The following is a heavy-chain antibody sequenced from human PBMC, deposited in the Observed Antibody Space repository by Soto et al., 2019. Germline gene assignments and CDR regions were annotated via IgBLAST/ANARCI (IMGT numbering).Heavy chain of an antibody. CDR1: GGSISSGGYY. J-gene: IGHJ6*03. V-gene: IGHV4-31*03. CDR3: AREVALRFLEWPPDEKDMDV. D-gene: IGHD3-3*01. Sequence: SETLSLTCTVSGGSISSGGYYWSWIRQHPGKGLEWIGYIYYSGSTYYNPSLKSRVTISVDTSKNQFSLKLSSVTAADTAVYYCAREVALRFLEWPPDEKDMDVWGKGTSVTVSS. CDR2: IYYSGST.